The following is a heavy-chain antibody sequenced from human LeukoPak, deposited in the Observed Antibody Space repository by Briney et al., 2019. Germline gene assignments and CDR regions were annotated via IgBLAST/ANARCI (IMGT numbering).Heavy chain of an antibody. V-gene: IGHV4-39*07. J-gene: IGHJ4*02. CDR1: GGSISSSSYS. CDR3: ARGPDYYDSSGYYSFDH. D-gene: IGHD3-22*01. CDR2: IYYSGST. Sequence: TSETLSLTCTVSGGSISSSSYSWGWIRQPPGKGLEWIGSIYYSGSTYYNPSLKSRVTISVDTSKNQFSLKLSSVTAADTAVYYCARGPDYYDSSGYYSFDHWGQGTLVTVSS.